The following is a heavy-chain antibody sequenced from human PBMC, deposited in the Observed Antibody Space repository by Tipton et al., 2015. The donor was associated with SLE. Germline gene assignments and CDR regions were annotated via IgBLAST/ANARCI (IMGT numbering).Heavy chain of an antibody. J-gene: IGHJ4*02. CDR1: GGSISSGGYY. CDR2: INHSGST. Sequence: TLSLTCTVSGGSISSGGYYWSWIRQHPGKGLEWIGEINHSGSTNYNPSLKSRVTISVDTSKNQFSLKLSSVTAADTAVYYCARTPPPEAGNFDYWGQGTLVTVSS. CDR3: ARTPPPEAGNFDY. V-gene: IGHV4-31*03. D-gene: IGHD1-14*01.